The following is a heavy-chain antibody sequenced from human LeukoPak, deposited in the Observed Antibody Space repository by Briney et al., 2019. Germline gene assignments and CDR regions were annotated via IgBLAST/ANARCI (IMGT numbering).Heavy chain of an antibody. Sequence: GGSLRLSCAASGFSVSSNFMSWVRQAPGKGLEWVSFIYSGGTTYYADSVKGRFTISRDNSKNTLSLQMNNLRAEDTAVYYCARDGYGNNYMDVWGKGTTVTVSS. J-gene: IGHJ6*03. CDR1: GFSVSSNF. CDR2: IYSGGTT. CDR3: ARDGYGNNYMDV. V-gene: IGHV3-53*01. D-gene: IGHD1/OR15-1a*01.